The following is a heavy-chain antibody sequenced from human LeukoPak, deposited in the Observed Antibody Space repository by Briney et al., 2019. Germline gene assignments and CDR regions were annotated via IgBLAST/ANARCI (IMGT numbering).Heavy chain of an antibody. CDR3: ARDKGDYDTSGSLFVF. Sequence: ASVKVSCKASGYTFTGYYMHWVRQAPGQGLEWMGWINPNSGGTNYAQKFQGWVTMTRDTSISTAYMELSRLRSDDTAVYYCARDKGDYDTSGSLFVFGGQGTLVTVSS. D-gene: IGHD3-22*01. CDR1: GYTFTGYY. CDR2: INPNSGGT. J-gene: IGHJ4*02. V-gene: IGHV1-2*04.